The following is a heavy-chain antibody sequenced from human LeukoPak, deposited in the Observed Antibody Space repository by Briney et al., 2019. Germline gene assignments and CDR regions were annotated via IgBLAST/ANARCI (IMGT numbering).Heavy chain of an antibody. CDR1: GYSFTSYL. V-gene: IGHV5-51*01. D-gene: IGHD6-13*01. CDR2: IYPGDSDT. J-gene: IGHJ3*02. CDR3: ARHFAAGTGAFDI. Sequence: GEALKIYCKGSGYSFTSYLIGWVRPMPGKGLEWMGIIYPGDSDTRYSPSFQGQVTISADKSISTAYLQWSSLQASDTAMYYCARHFAAGTGAFDIWGQGTMVTVSS.